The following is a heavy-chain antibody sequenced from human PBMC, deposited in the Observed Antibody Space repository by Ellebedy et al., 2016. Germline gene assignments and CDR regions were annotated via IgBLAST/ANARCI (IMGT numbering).Heavy chain of an antibody. D-gene: IGHD4-17*01. Sequence: SETLSLTCTVSGGSISSSSYYWGWIRQPPGKGLEWIGSIYYSGSTYYNPSLKSRVTISVDTSKNQFSLKLSSVTAADTAVYYCARANDYGDYGSDYWGQGTLVTVSS. CDR2: IYYSGST. J-gene: IGHJ4*02. CDR1: GGSISSSSYY. V-gene: IGHV4-39*01. CDR3: ARANDYGDYGSDY.